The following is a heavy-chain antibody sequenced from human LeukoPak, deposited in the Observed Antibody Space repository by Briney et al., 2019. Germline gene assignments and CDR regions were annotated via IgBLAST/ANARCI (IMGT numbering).Heavy chain of an antibody. CDR2: ISGSGGST. CDR3: ARVYSSSWYYYGMDV. Sequence: GGSLRLSCAASGLTFSSYAMSWVRQAPGKGLEWVSAISGSGGSTYYADSVKGRFTISRDNSKNTLYLQMNSLRAEDTAVYYCARVYSSSWYYYGMDVWGQGTTVTVSS. V-gene: IGHV3-23*01. CDR1: GLTFSSYA. J-gene: IGHJ6*02. D-gene: IGHD6-13*01.